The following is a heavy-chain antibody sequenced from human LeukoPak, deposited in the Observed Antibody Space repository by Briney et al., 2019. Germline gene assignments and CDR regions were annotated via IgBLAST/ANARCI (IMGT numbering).Heavy chain of an antibody. CDR2: ISPSGDRL. J-gene: IGHJ5*02. D-gene: IGHD2-15*01. CDR1: GYTFTNYY. CDR3: ARVVVGAGMKWFDP. Sequence: ASVKVSCKASGYTFTNYYIHWVRQAPGQGLEWMGIISPSGDRLTYAQKFQGRVTLTTDTPTSTVYMELRSLRSDDTAVYYCARVVVGAGMKWFDPWGQGTLVTVSS. V-gene: IGHV1-46*01.